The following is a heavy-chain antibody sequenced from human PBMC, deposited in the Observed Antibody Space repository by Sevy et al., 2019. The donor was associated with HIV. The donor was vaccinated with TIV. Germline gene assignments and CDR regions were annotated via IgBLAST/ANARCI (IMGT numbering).Heavy chain of an antibody. CDR2: IYYNGHN. D-gene: IGHD1-26*01. CDR3: AGENAWGRGYS. V-gene: IGHV4-59*08. Sequence: SETLSLTCTVSGGSITSLYWNWIRQPPGKGLEWIATIYYNGHNNYNPSLKSRVTLSLDTSKNQFYLRLSSVTAADTAMYYCAGENAWGRGYSWGQGTLVTVSS. J-gene: IGHJ4*02. CDR1: GGSITSLY.